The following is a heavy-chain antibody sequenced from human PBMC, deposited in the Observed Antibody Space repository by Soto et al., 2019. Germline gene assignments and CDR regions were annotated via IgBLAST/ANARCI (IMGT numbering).Heavy chain of an antibody. D-gene: IGHD5-18*01. CDR1: GFTFSSYS. CDR3: ARNQPDHIYGYGLGH. J-gene: IGHJ5*02. Sequence: EVQLVESGGGLVKPGGSLRLSCAASGFTFSSYSMNWVRQAPGKGLEWVSSISSSSSYIYYADSVKGRFTISRDNAKNSLYLKMTSLRAGDRAVYSGARNQPDHIYGYGLGHWGQGPLVTVPS. V-gene: IGHV3-21*01. CDR2: ISSSSSYI.